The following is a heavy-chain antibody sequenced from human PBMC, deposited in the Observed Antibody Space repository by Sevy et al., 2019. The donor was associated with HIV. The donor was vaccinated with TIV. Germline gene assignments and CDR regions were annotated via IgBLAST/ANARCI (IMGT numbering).Heavy chain of an antibody. D-gene: IGHD6-19*01. CDR1: GFTVNDKY. V-gene: IGHV3-66*01. J-gene: IGHJ4*02. Sequence: GGSLRLSCAISGFTVNDKYIIWVRQAPGKGLEWVSVIFSSGSTYYADSAKGRFTIYRENSKNTVDLQMNSVRAEDTAVYYCVGLFLSYRSGWSYFDYWGQGTLVTFSS. CDR3: VGLFLSYRSGWSYFDY. CDR2: IFSSGST.